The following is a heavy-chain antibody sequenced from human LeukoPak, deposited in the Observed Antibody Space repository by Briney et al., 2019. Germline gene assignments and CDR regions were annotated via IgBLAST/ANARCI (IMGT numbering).Heavy chain of an antibody. CDR1: GGSISSSSYY. J-gene: IGHJ4*02. CDR3: ASPKYGDYAPRIEVFRY. Sequence: PSETLSLTCTVSGGSISSSSYYWGWIRQPPGKGLEWIGSIYYSGSTYYNPSLKSRVTISVDTSKNQFFLKLSSVTAADTAVYYCASPKYGDYAPRIEVFRYWGQGTLVTVSS. CDR2: IYYSGST. V-gene: IGHV4-39*07. D-gene: IGHD4-17*01.